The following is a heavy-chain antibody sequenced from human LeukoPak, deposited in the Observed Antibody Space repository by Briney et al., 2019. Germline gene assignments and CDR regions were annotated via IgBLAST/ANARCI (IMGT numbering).Heavy chain of an antibody. J-gene: IGHJ6*03. CDR2: VSGSGGTT. D-gene: IGHD6-13*01. Sequence: GGSLRLSCAASGFTFSSYAMTWVRQAPGKGLGWVSAVSGSGGTTYHADSVKGRFTISRDNSKNTLFLRMNSLRVEDTAVYYCTKCAGYSCTNDMDVWGRGTTVTVSS. V-gene: IGHV3-23*01. CDR3: TKCAGYSCTNDMDV. CDR1: GFTFSSYA.